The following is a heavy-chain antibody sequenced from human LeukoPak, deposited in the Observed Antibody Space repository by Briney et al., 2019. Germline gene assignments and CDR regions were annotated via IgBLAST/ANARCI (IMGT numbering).Heavy chain of an antibody. Sequence: QPGGSLRLSCAAYGFTFSSYSMNWVRQAPGKGLEWVSYISSSSSTIYYADSVKGRFTISRDNAKNSLYLQINSLRAEDTAVYYCARRIVTKYYYFDYRGQGTLVTVSS. CDR2: ISSSSSTI. CDR1: GFTFSSYS. V-gene: IGHV3-48*01. CDR3: ARRIVTKYYYFDY. D-gene: IGHD3-22*01. J-gene: IGHJ4*02.